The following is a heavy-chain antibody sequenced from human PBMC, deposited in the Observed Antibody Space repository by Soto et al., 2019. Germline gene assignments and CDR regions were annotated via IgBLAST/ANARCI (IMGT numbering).Heavy chain of an antibody. J-gene: IGHJ5*02. CDR3: VKNSGWFNT. Sequence: QFLQSGGGWVQPGGSLTLSSAASGFTFVTTDMSWVRQAPGEGMEWVSAIDGRGGMTYYADSVKGRFTISRDNSRNTAYLQMNSLRGDDTALYYCVKNSGWFNTWGQGALVTVSS. V-gene: IGHV3-23*01. CDR1: GFTFVTTD. CDR2: IDGRGGMT. D-gene: IGHD3-10*01.